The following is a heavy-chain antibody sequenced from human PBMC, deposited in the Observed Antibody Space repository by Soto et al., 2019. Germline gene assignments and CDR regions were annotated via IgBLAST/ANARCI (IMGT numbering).Heavy chain of an antibody. CDR2: IYPGDSDT. J-gene: IGHJ6*02. CDR3: ARYAAMAPYYYYGMDV. CDR1: GYSFTSYW. Sequence: ESLKISCKGSGYSFTSYWIGWVRQMPGKGLEWMGIIYPGDSDTRYSPSFQGQVTISADKSISTAYLQWSSLKASDTAMYYCARYAAMAPYYYYGMDVWGQGTTVTVSS. D-gene: IGHD5-18*01. V-gene: IGHV5-51*01.